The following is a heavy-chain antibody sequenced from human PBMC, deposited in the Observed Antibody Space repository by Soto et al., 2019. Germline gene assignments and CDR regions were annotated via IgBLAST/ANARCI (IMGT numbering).Heavy chain of an antibody. Sequence: PGESLKISCTASGYSFTNYWIGWVRQRPGKGLEWMGTIYPGDSDTRYSASFQGQVTISADKSIISAYVQWSTLRASDPAMYFCARHFDCSTTICYIDYWGQGSLVTVSS. V-gene: IGHV5-51*01. CDR1: GYSFTNYW. CDR2: IYPGDSDT. J-gene: IGHJ4*02. CDR3: ARHFDCSTTICYIDY. D-gene: IGHD2-2*02.